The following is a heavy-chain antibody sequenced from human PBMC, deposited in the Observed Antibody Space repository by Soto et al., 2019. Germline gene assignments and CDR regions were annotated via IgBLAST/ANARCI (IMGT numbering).Heavy chain of an antibody. J-gene: IGHJ5*02. CDR3: AKDPMVRGVIIPWFDP. CDR1: GFTFSSYG. D-gene: IGHD3-10*01. Sequence: ESGGGVVQPGRSLRLSCAASGFTFSSYGMHWVRQAPGKGLEWVAVISYDGSNKYYADSVKGRFTISRDNSKNTLYLQMNSLRAEDTAVYYCAKDPMVRGVIIPWFDPWGQGTLVTVSS. CDR2: ISYDGSNK. V-gene: IGHV3-30*18.